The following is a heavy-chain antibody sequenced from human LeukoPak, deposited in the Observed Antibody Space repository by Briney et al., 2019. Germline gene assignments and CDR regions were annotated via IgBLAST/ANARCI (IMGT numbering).Heavy chain of an antibody. Sequence: PGGTLRLSCAASGFSFSSYGLSWVRQAPGKGLEWVSAITGSTYSTYYADSVKGRFTISRDNAKNSLYLQMNSLRAEDTAVYYCARRVIVVGLDYWGQGTLVTVSA. V-gene: IGHV3-23*01. J-gene: IGHJ4*02. CDR3: ARRVIVVGLDY. CDR1: GFSFSSYG. CDR2: ITGSTYST. D-gene: IGHD3-22*01.